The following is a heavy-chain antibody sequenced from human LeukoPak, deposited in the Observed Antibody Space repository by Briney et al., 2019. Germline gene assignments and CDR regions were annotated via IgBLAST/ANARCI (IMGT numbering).Heavy chain of an antibody. D-gene: IGHD2-15*01. V-gene: IGHV1-8*01. CDR1: GYTFTSYD. CDR2: MNPNSGNT. Sequence: ASVKVSCKASGYTFTSYDINWVRQAPGQGLEWMGWMNPNSGNTGYAQKFQGRVTMTRNTSISTAYMELSSLRSEDTAVYYCASYKCSGGSCYLDYWGQGTLVTVSS. CDR3: ASYKCSGGSCYLDY. J-gene: IGHJ4*02.